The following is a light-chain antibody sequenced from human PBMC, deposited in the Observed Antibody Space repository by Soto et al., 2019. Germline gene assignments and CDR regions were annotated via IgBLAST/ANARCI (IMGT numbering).Light chain of an antibody. CDR1: SGDVGAYNY. CDR2: EVS. V-gene: IGLV2-8*01. CDR3: SSHAGNNNYV. J-gene: IGLJ1*01. Sequence: QSALTQPPSASGSVGQSVTISCTGTSGDVGAYNYVSWYQQHPGKAPKLMIYEVSKRPSGAPDRFSGSKSGYTASLTVSGLQAEDEADYYCSSHAGNNNYVFXTGTKLTVL.